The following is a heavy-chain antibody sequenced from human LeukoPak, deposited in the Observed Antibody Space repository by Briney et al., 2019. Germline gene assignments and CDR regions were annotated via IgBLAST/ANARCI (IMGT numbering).Heavy chain of an antibody. Sequence: SETLSLTCAVYGESFSTYYWTWIRQPPGKGLEWIGEINHTGNTNYKSSLKSRVTMSVDTSKNLFSLRLSSVTAADSAIYYCARRKSYYDILTGYRYTPTFDYWSQGTLVTVSS. CDR1: GESFSTYY. CDR2: INHTGNT. D-gene: IGHD3-9*01. V-gene: IGHV4-34*01. J-gene: IGHJ4*02. CDR3: ARRKSYYDILTGYRYTPTFDY.